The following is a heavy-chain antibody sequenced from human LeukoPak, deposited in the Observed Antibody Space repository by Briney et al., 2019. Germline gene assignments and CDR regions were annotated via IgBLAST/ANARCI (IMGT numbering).Heavy chain of an antibody. Sequence: SETLSLTCTVSGGSISSGSYYWSWIRQPAGKGLEWIGRIYTSGSTNYNPSLKSRVTISVDTSKNQFSLKLSSVTAADTAVYYCARGGRGVQYYYDSTGHFDLWGRGTLVTVPS. D-gene: IGHD3-22*01. J-gene: IGHJ2*01. CDR2: IYTSGST. CDR3: ARGGRGVQYYYDSTGHFDL. CDR1: GGSISSGSYY. V-gene: IGHV4-61*02.